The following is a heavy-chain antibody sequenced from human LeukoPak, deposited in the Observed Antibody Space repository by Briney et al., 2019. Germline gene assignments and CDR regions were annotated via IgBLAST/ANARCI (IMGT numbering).Heavy chain of an antibody. CDR2: ISPSGDRT. J-gene: IGHJ3*02. D-gene: IGHD5-24*01. CDR3: ARGRQMATIRHDAFDI. Sequence: GGSLRLSCAASGFTFSSYAMSWVRQAPGKGLEWVSFISPSGDRTSNADSVEGRFTISRDNTRNTLYLQMNSLRAEDTAVYYCARGRQMATIRHDAFDIWGQGTMVTVSS. CDR1: GFTFSSYA. V-gene: IGHV3-23*01.